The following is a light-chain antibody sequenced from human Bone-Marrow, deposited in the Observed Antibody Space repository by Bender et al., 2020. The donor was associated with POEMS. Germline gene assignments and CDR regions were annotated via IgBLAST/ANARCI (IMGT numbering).Light chain of an antibody. V-gene: IGLV2-23*01. CDR3: CSYAGSTTWL. CDR1: SNDVGGYTV. J-gene: IGLJ3*02. Sequence: QSALTQPASVSGSPGQSISISCTGTSNDVGGYTVVSLYQHHPGKAPKVIIYEATKRPSGISHRFSGSKSGNTASLTISDLQAEDEAYYHCCSYAGSTTWLFGGGTKLTVL. CDR2: EAT.